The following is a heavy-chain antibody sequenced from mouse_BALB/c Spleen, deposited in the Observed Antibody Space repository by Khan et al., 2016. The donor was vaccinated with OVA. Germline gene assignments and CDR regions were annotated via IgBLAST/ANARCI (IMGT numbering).Heavy chain of an antibody. CDR2: IDPFSGGT. D-gene: IGHD2-2*01. CDR3: TRHGYVAWFTY. Sequence: EVQLQQSGPELMKPGASVKISCKASGYSFTSYYIHWVMQSHGKSLEWIGYIDPFSGGTTYNQKFKGKATLTVDKSSSTAYIHLSNLPDRDTAVYYCTRHGYVAWFTYWGQGTLVTVSA. J-gene: IGHJ3*01. CDR1: GYSFTSYY. V-gene: IGHV1S135*01.